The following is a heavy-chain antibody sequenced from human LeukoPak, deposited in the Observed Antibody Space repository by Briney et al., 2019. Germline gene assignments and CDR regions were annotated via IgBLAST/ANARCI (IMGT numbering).Heavy chain of an antibody. CDR2: ISSSGSTI. CDR3: ARDNHYVFWSGPKPINWFDP. Sequence: PGGSLRLSCAASGFTFSDYYMSWIRQAPGKGLEWVSYISSSGSTIYYADSVKGRFTISRDNAKNSLYLQMNSLRAEDTAVYYCARDNHYVFWSGPKPINWFDPWGQGTLVTVSS. CDR1: GFTFSDYY. D-gene: IGHD3-3*01. J-gene: IGHJ5*02. V-gene: IGHV3-11*04.